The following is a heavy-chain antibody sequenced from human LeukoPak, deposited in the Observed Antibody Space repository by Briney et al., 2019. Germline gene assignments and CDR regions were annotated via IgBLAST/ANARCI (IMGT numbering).Heavy chain of an antibody. CDR1: GGSFSGYY. Sequence: SETLPLTCAVYGGSFSGYYWSWIRQPPGKGLEWIGEINHSGSTNYNPSLKSRVTILVDTSKNQFSLKLSSVTAADTAVYYCAREVQHYAGSVYDHDAFDIWGQGTMVTVSS. V-gene: IGHV4-34*01. J-gene: IGHJ3*02. CDR2: INHSGST. CDR3: AREVQHYAGSVYDHDAFDI. D-gene: IGHD3-22*01.